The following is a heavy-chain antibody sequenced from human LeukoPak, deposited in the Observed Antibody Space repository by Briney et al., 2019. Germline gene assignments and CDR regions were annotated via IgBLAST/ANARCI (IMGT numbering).Heavy chain of an antibody. J-gene: IGHJ4*02. CDR2: INTKSGMT. Sequence: ASVKVSCKASGYTFTRYDINWVRQATGQGLEWTGWINTKSGMTGHAQKFQGRITITKDNSISTVYMELSSLSSEDTAVYFCARVDGSVDYWGQGTLVTVSS. V-gene: IGHV1-8*03. D-gene: IGHD3-22*01. CDR1: GYTFTRYD. CDR3: ARVDGSVDY.